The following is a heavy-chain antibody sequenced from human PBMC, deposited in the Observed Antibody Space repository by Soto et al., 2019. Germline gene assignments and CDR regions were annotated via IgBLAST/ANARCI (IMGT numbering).Heavy chain of an antibody. J-gene: IGHJ6*03. CDR1: GFTFSSYS. Sequence: EVQLVESGGGLVKPGGSLRLSCAASGFTFSSYSMNWVRQAPGKGLEWVSSISSSSSYIYYADSVKGRFTISRDNAKNSLYLQMNSLRAEDTAVYYCARLTIFGAEGYYYYYMDVWGKGTTVTVSS. V-gene: IGHV3-21*01. CDR2: ISSSSSYI. CDR3: ARLTIFGAEGYYYYYMDV. D-gene: IGHD3-3*01.